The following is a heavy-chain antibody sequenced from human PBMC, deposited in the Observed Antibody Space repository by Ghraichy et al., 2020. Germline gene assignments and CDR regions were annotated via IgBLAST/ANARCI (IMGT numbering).Heavy chain of an antibody. V-gene: IGHV3-33*01. CDR2: IWSDGGNK. Sequence: LSLTCAASGFTFSSNDMHWVRQAPGKGLEWVAVIWSDGGNKYYADSAKGRFTLSRDNSKNALYLQMNSLRAEDTAVYYCATGFTSGGAYWGQGTLVTVSS. CDR1: GFTFSSND. CDR3: ATGFTSGGAY. D-gene: IGHD2-15*01. J-gene: IGHJ4*02.